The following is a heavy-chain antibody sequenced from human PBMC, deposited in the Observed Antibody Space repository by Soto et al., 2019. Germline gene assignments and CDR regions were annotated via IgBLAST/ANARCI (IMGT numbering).Heavy chain of an antibody. V-gene: IGHV1-69*08. CDR1: GGTFSSYT. J-gene: IGHJ4*02. CDR3: ARDGGPVDTVDY. Sequence: QVQLVQSGAEVKKPGSSVKVSCKASGGTFSSYTISWVRQAPGQGLEWMGRIIPILGIANYAQKFQGRVRITADKSTSTAYMELSSLRSEDTAVYYCARDGGPVDTVDYWGQGTLFTVSS. D-gene: IGHD5-18*01. CDR2: IIPILGIA.